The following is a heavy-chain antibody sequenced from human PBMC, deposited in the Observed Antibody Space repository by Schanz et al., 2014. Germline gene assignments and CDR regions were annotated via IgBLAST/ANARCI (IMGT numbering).Heavy chain of an antibody. V-gene: IGHV3-53*01. Sequence: EVQLVESGGGLIQPGGSLRLSCVASGFTVSSNYMSWVRQAPGKGLEWVSSMYINSGSTQYADSVKGRFTISRDNAKSSLYLQMNSLRDEDTAVYYCAATTILADWGQGTLVTVSS. CDR3: AATTILAD. D-gene: IGHD3-3*01. J-gene: IGHJ4*02. CDR2: MYINSGST. CDR1: GFTVSSNY.